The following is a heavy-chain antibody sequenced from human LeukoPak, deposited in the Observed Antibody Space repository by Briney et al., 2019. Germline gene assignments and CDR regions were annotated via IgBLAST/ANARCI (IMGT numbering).Heavy chain of an antibody. CDR2: IYYSGST. J-gene: IGHJ4*02. CDR3: ARELAGDSSGYYYGGGPIDY. D-gene: IGHD3-22*01. CDR1: GGSISSYY. Sequence: SETLSLTCTVSGGSISSYYWSWIRQPPGKGLEWIGFIYYSGSTNYNPSLKSRVTISVDMSKNQFSLKLTSVTAADTAVYYCARELAGDSSGYYYGGGPIDYWGQGTLVTVSS. V-gene: IGHV4-59*01.